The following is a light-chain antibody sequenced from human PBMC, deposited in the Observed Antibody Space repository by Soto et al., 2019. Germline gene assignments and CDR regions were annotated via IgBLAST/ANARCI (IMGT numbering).Light chain of an antibody. CDR3: QQYYSLPRT. CDR1: QSILYSSNNKNY. V-gene: IGKV4-1*01. J-gene: IGKJ1*01. Sequence: DIVITQSPDSLAVSLGERATINCKSSQSILYSSNNKNYLAWYQQKPGQPPKLLIYWASTRESGVPDRFSGSGSGTDFSLTISSLQAEDVAVYYCQQYYSLPRTFGQGTKVEIK. CDR2: WAS.